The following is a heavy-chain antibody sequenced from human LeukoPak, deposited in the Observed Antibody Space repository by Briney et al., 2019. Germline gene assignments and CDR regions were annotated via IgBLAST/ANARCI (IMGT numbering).Heavy chain of an antibody. CDR2: IGRSGSTK. V-gene: IGHV3-48*03. Sequence: GGSLRLSCVTSGFTFSAYEMNWVRQAPGKGLKWVSYIGRSGSTKYYADSVKGRFTISRDNSKNTLYLQMNSLRAEDTAVYYCAKDLGVGATWFDPWGQGTLVTVSS. CDR3: AKDLGVGATWFDP. D-gene: IGHD1-26*01. J-gene: IGHJ5*02. CDR1: GFTFSAYE.